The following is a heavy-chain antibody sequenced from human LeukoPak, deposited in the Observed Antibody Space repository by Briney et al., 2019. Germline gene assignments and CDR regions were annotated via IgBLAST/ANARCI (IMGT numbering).Heavy chain of an antibody. J-gene: IGHJ3*02. CDR2: MNPNSGNT. CDR1: GYTFTSYD. V-gene: IGHV1-8*03. D-gene: IGHD3-10*01. CDR3: ARGGGGESYYGSGSYDAFDI. Sequence: ASVKVSCKASGYTFTSYDINWVRQATGQGLEWMGWMNPNSGNTGYAQKFQGRVTITRNTSISTAYMELSSLRSEDTAVYYCARGGGGESYYGSGSYDAFDIWGQGTIVTVSS.